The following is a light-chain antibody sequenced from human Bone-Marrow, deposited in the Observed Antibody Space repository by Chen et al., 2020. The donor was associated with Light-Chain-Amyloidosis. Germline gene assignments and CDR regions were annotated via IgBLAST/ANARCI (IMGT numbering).Light chain of an antibody. Sequence: QSALTQPRSVSGSPGQSVTISCTGTSSDVGGYNFVSWYQHHPGKAPKLMIYDVIKRPSGVPDRFSGSKSGNTAYLTISGLQAEDEADYYCCSYAGSYTFVVFGGGTKLTVL. CDR1: SSDVGGYNF. CDR3: CSYAGSYTFVV. CDR2: DVI. J-gene: IGLJ2*01. V-gene: IGLV2-11*01.